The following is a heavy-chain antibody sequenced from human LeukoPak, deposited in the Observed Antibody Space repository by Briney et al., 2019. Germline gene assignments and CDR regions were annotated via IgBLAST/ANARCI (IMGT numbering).Heavy chain of an antibody. V-gene: IGHV1-8*01. CDR2: MSPNSGDT. CDR1: GYTFSNYD. Sequence: ASVKVSCKASGYTFSNYDINWVRQAAGQGLEWMGWMSPNSGDTDYVPKFRGKVTMTRDTSISTAYMELSSLTYEDSAMYYCTRSGFGAGVHFDFWGQGTPVTVSS. J-gene: IGHJ4*02. CDR3: TRSGFGAGVHFDF. D-gene: IGHD3-10*01.